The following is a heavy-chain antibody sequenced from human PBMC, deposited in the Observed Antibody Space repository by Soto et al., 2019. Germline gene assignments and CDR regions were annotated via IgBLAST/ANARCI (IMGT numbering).Heavy chain of an antibody. J-gene: IGHJ4*02. D-gene: IGHD3-22*01. V-gene: IGHV5-51*01. Sequence: PGESLKISCKGSGYSFTSYWIGWVRQMPGKSLEWMGIIYPGDSDTRYSPSFQGQVTISADKSISTAYLQWSSLKASDTAMYYCVRGAYYYDSSGYYSHFDYWGQGTLVTVSS. CDR1: GYSFTSYW. CDR2: IYPGDSDT. CDR3: VRGAYYYDSSGYYSHFDY.